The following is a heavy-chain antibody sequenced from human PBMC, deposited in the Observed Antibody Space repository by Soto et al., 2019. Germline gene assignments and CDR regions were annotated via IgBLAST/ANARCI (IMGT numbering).Heavy chain of an antibody. CDR2: VSVNDEGT. V-gene: IGHV1-18*01. D-gene: IGHD3-22*01. CDR1: GYTFFAYG. CDR3: ARELNTDSSAFYSFAY. J-gene: IGHJ4*02. Sequence: EASVKVSCKTSGYTFFAYGLAWLRQAPGQRPEWMGWVSVNDEGTNYAHNFQGRVTMTTDRSTTTTYMELRSLTSDDTAVYYCARELNTDSSAFYSFAYWGQGTLVTVSS.